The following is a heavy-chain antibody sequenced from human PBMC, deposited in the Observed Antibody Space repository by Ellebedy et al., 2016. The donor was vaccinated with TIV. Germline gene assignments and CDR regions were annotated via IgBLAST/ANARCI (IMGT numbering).Heavy chain of an antibody. V-gene: IGHV3-7*03. J-gene: IGHJ4*02. CDR1: GFSFSNYW. CDR3: AKDRDDAGDFVFDS. D-gene: IGHD4-17*01. Sequence: GESLKISXAASGFSFSNYWMSWVRQAPGKGLEWVANIKQDGSEKYYVDSVKGRFTISRDNAKNSLYLQMDSLRAEDTAIYYCAKDRDDAGDFVFDSWGQGTLVTVSS. CDR2: IKQDGSEK.